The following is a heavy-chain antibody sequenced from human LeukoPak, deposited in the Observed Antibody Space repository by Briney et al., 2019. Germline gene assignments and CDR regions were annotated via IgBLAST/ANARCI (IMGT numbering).Heavy chain of an antibody. D-gene: IGHD3-9*01. CDR2: ISYDGSNK. CDR3: AKGLRYSDN. V-gene: IGHV3-30*18. Sequence: GGSLRLSCAASGFTFSSYGMHWVRQAPGKGLEWVAVISYDGSNKHYADSVKGRFTISRDNSKNTLYLQMNSLRAEDTAVYYCAKGLRYSDNWGQGTLVTVSS. J-gene: IGHJ4*02. CDR1: GFTFSSYG.